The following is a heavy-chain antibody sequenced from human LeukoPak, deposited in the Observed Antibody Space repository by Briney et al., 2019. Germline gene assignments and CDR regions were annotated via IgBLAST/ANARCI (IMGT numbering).Heavy chain of an antibody. Sequence: GGSLRLSCAAYGFTFSSYSMTWVRQAPGKGLEWVSSISSSSSYIYYADSVKGRFTISRDNAKNSLYLQMNSLRAEDTAVYYCARDGLLLGYGMDVWGQGTTVTVSS. CDR3: ARDGLLLGYGMDV. CDR2: ISSSSSYI. D-gene: IGHD2-8*02. J-gene: IGHJ6*02. V-gene: IGHV3-21*01. CDR1: GFTFSSYS.